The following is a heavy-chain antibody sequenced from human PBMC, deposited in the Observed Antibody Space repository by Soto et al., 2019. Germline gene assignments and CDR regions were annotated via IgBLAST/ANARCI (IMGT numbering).Heavy chain of an antibody. CDR1: GYTFTGYY. CDR3: ARDVGSRGYDFWWFDP. V-gene: IGHV1-2*02. Sequence: ASVKVSCKASGYTFTGYYLHWVRQAPGRGLEWMGWINPNSGDTNYALKFQGRVTMTRDTSISTAYMELTRLRSEDTAVYFCARDVGSRGYDFWWFDPWGQGTLVTVSS. D-gene: IGHD3-3*01. CDR2: INPNSGDT. J-gene: IGHJ5*02.